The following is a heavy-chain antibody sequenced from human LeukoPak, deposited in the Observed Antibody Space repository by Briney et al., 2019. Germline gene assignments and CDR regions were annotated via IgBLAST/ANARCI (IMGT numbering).Heavy chain of an antibody. V-gene: IGHV3-23*01. CDR1: GFTFSSYA. Sequence: GGSLRLSCAASGFTFSSYAMSWVRQAPGKGLEWVSAISGSGGSTYYADSVKGRFTISRDNSKNTLYLQMNSLRAEDTAVYYCAKDLGVDHDILTGYSAFDYWGQGTLVTVSS. CDR2: ISGSGGST. J-gene: IGHJ4*02. CDR3: AKDLGVDHDILTGYSAFDY. D-gene: IGHD3-9*01.